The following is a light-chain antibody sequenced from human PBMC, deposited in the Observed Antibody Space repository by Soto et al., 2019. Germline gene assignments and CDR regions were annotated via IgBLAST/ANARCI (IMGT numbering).Light chain of an antibody. V-gene: IGKV3-11*01. CDR1: QSVGTS. CDR3: QQRYGSPLT. J-gene: IGKJ4*01. Sequence: EIVLTQSPATLSLSPGERATLSCRASQSVGTSLAWFQQKRGQAPRLLINDASKRDTGIPGRFSGSGSGTDFTLTISSLEPEDFAVYYCQQRYGSPLTFGEGTKVEIK. CDR2: DAS.